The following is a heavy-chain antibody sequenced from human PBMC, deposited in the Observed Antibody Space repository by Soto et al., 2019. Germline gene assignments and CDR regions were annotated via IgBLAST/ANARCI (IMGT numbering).Heavy chain of an antibody. D-gene: IGHD3-10*01. CDR2: ISSSGSTI. Sequence: QVQLAESGGDLVKPGGSLRLSCAGSGFNFSDHYMSWVRQAPGKGLEWVSHISSSGSTIYNADSVKGRFTISRDNTKKVLYLKMNSLRVEDTAVYFCARTSHLGAGMDVWGQGTTVTVSS. J-gene: IGHJ6*02. V-gene: IGHV3-11*01. CDR1: GFNFSDHY. CDR3: ARTSHLGAGMDV.